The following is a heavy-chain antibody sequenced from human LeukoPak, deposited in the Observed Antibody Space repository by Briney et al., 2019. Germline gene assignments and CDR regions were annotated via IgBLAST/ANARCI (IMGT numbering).Heavy chain of an antibody. CDR1: GGSMRSYY. D-gene: IGHD1-26*01. CDR3: ARGGTVRNGMDV. V-gene: IGHV4-59*01. Sequence: SETLSLTCTVSGGSMRSYYWSWIRQPPGKGLEWIGYIYYSGDTNYNPSLKSRVTISVDTSKNQFSLKLSSVTAADTAVYYCARGGTVRNGMDVWGQGTTVTVSS. J-gene: IGHJ6*02. CDR2: IYYSGDT.